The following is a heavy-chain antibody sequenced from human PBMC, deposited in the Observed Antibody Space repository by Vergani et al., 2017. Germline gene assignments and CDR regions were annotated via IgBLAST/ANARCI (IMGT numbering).Heavy chain of an antibody. Sequence: QVQLQQWGGGLLKPSETLSLTCAVYGGSFSGYYWSWIRQPPGKGLEWIGEINHSGSTNYNPSLKSRVTISVDTSKYQFSLKLSSVTAADTDVYYCARVQELYDVWNSYRVRNYYYMDVWSEGTTVTVSS. CDR3: ARVQELYDVWNSYRVRNYYYMDV. CDR2: INHSGST. CDR1: GGSFSGYY. J-gene: IGHJ6*03. D-gene: IGHD3-3*01. V-gene: IGHV4-34*01.